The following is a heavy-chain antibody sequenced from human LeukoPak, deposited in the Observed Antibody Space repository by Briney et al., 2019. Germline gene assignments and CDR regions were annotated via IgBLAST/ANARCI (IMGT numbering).Heavy chain of an antibody. CDR2: IYHSGST. CDR1: GGSISSSNW. D-gene: IGHD1-26*01. Sequence: PSETLSLTCAVSGGSISSSNWWSWVRQPSGKGLEWIGEIYHSGSTNYNPSLKSRVTISVDKSKNQFSLKLSSVTAADTAVYYCARGSGSYSSNWFDPWGQGTLVTVSS. V-gene: IGHV4-4*02. CDR3: ARGSGSYSSNWFDP. J-gene: IGHJ5*02.